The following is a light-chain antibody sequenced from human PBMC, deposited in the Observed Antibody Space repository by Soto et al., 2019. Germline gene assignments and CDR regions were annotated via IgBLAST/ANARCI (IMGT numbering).Light chain of an antibody. J-gene: IGLJ1*01. CDR1: LSDVGGYKY. Sequence: QSALSQPPSVCGSPGQSITISCTGTLSDVGGYKYVSWYQQHPGKAPKLMIYEVSNRPSGVSNRFSGSKSGNKASLTISGLQAEDEADYYRSSYTSSSTLYVFGTGTKVTV. V-gene: IGLV2-14*01. CDR3: SSYTSSSTLYV. CDR2: EVS.